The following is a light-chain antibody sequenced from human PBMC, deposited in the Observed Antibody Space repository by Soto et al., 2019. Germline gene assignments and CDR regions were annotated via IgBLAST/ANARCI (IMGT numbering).Light chain of an antibody. V-gene: IGLV3-21*04. J-gene: IGLJ1*01. CDR2: VDN. CDR3: QVWDSRTDQYV. CDR1: NIGGKT. Sequence: SYELTQPPSVSVAPGKTARITCGGSNIGGKTVHWYQQKPAQAPVLVIYVDNVRPSGIPERFSGSNSGNTATLTISTVVAGDEADYFCQVWDSRTDQYVFGPGTKVTVL.